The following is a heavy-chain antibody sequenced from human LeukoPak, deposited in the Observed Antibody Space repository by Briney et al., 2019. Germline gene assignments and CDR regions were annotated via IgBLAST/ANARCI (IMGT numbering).Heavy chain of an antibody. CDR3: ARRVGVVVTAFDAFDI. V-gene: IGHV4-59*08. CDR2: IYYSGST. J-gene: IGHJ3*02. D-gene: IGHD2-21*02. Sequence: SETLSLTCTVSGGSISSYYWSWIRQPPGKGLEWIGYIYYSGSTNYNPSLKSRVTISVDTSKNQFSLKLSSVTAADTAVYYCARRVGVVVTAFDAFDIWGQGTMVTVSS. CDR1: GGSISSYY.